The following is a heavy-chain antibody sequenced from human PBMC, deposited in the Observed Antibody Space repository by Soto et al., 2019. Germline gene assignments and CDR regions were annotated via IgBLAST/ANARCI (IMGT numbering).Heavy chain of an antibody. CDR1: GGSVSSNSGA. CDR2: TYYRSKWYN. D-gene: IGHD3-10*01. CDR3: ARDRAYYFDY. V-gene: IGHV6-1*01. J-gene: IGHJ4*02. Sequence: SQTLSLTCASCGGSVSSNSGAWNWIRQSPSRGLEWLGRTYYRSKWYNDYAVSVKSRITINPDTSKNQFSLQLNSVTPEDTAVYYCARDRAYYFDYWGQGTLVTVSS.